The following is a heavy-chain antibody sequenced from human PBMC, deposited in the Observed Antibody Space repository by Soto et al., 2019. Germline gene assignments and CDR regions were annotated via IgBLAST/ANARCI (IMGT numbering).Heavy chain of an antibody. CDR2: IYYSGST. J-gene: IGHJ6*02. Sequence: SETLSLTCTDSGGYISSSSYYWGWIRQPPGKGLEWIGSIYYSGSTYYNPSLKSRVTISVDTSKNQFSLKLSSVTAADTAVYYCARRVQQLVSGYYYGMDVWGQGTTVTVSS. CDR3: ARRVQQLVSGYYYGMDV. D-gene: IGHD6-13*01. CDR1: GGYISSSSYY. V-gene: IGHV4-39*01.